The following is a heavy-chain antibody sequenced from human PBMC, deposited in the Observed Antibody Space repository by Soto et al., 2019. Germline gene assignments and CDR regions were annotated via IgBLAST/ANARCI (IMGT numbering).Heavy chain of an antibody. Sequence: SVKVSCKASGYTFTSYYMHWVRQAPGQGLEWMGGIIPIFGTANYAQKFQGRVTITADKSTSTAYMELSSLRSEDTAVYYCARESGEAAAAGSDYYFDYWGQGTLVTVSS. D-gene: IGHD6-13*01. CDR2: IIPIFGTA. CDR1: GYTFTSYY. J-gene: IGHJ4*02. V-gene: IGHV1-69*06. CDR3: ARESGEAAAAGSDYYFDY.